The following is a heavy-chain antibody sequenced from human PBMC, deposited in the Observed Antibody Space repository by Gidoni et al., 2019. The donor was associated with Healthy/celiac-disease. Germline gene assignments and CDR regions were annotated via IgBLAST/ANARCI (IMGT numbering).Heavy chain of an antibody. CDR3: ARSAQVIQLWYARLPFDY. J-gene: IGHJ4*02. D-gene: IGHD5-18*01. CDR2: INHSGST. Sequence: QVQLQQWGAGLLKPSETLSLTCAVYGGSFSGYYWSWIRQPPGKGLEWIGEINHSGSTNYNPSLKSRVTISVDTSKNQFSLKLSSVTAADTAVYYCARSAQVIQLWYARLPFDYWGQGTLVTVSS. V-gene: IGHV4-34*01. CDR1: GGSFSGYY.